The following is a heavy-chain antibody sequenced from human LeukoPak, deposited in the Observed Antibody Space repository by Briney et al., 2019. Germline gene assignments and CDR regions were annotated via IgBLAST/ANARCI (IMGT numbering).Heavy chain of an antibody. CDR2: IYYSGST. D-gene: IGHD2-15*01. CDR1: GGSISSYY. Sequence: SEALSLTCTVSGGSISSYYWSWIRQPPGKGLEWIGYIYYSGSTNYNPSLRSRVTISVDKSKNQFSPKLSSVTAADTAVYYCARGRAPIVVVVAGYFHYWGQGTLVAVSS. V-gene: IGHV4-59*01. CDR3: ARGRAPIVVVVAGYFHY. J-gene: IGHJ4*02.